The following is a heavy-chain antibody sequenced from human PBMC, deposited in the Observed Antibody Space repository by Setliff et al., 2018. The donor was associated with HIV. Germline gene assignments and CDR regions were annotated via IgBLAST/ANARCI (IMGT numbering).Heavy chain of an antibody. V-gene: IGHV1-46*01. Sequence: ASVKVSCKASGYTFTNYYMHWVRQAPGQGLEWTGMINPRGGSTNYAQMFQGRVTMTRDTSTSTVYMELSSLRSEDTAVYCCARVWSPGGYSHAFDIWGQGTMVTVTS. CDR2: INPRGGST. CDR1: GYTFTNYY. J-gene: IGHJ3*02. CDR3: ARVWSPGGYSHAFDI. D-gene: IGHD3-22*01.